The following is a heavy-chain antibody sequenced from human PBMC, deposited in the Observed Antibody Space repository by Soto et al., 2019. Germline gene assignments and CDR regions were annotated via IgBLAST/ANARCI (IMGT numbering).Heavy chain of an antibody. CDR2: INAGNGNT. V-gene: IGHV1-3*01. CDR3: ARALFWSGYKPYFDY. J-gene: IGHJ4*02. Sequence: QVQLVQSGAEVNKPGASVKVSCKASGYTFTSYAMHWVRQAPGQRLERMGWINAGNGNTKYSLKFQGRVTITRDTSASTAYMELSSLRSEDTAVYYCARALFWSGYKPYFDYWGQGTLVTVSS. D-gene: IGHD3-3*01. CDR1: GYTFTSYA.